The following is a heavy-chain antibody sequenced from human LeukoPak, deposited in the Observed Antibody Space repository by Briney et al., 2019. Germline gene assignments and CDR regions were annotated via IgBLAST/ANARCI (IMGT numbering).Heavy chain of an antibody. CDR2: VDHTGGT. J-gene: IGHJ4*02. Sequence: SETLSLTCAVFGGSFSDFYWSWIRQTPGKGLEWIGEVDHTGGTKYNSSLKSRVTISVDTSKNQFSLKLSSVTAADTAVYYCARGKYYCSGDSCSPPFDYWGQGTLVTVSS. D-gene: IGHD2-15*01. CDR1: GGSFSDFY. V-gene: IGHV4-34*01. CDR3: ARGKYYCSGDSCSPPFDY.